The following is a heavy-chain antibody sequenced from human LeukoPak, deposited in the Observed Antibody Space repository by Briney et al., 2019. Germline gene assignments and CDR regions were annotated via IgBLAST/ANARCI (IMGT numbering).Heavy chain of an antibody. Sequence: ASVKVSCKVSGYTLTELSMRWVRQAPGKGLEWMGGFDPEDGETIYAQKFQGRVTMTEDTSTDTAYMELSSLRSEDTAVYYCATDLICSGCYYGMDVWGQGTTVTVSS. CDR1: GYTLTELS. J-gene: IGHJ6*02. D-gene: IGHD2-15*01. CDR2: FDPEDGET. CDR3: ATDLICSGCYYGMDV. V-gene: IGHV1-24*01.